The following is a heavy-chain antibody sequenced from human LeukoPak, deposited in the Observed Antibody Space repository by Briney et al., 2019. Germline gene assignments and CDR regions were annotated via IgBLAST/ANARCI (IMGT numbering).Heavy chain of an antibody. J-gene: IGHJ5*02. CDR2: INPNSGGT. CDR3: AREDGGGYDSEGSWFDP. CDR1: GYTFTGYY. Sequence: ASVKVSCKASGYTFTGYYMHWVRQAPGQGLEWMGWINPNSGGTDYAQKFQGWVTMTRDTSISTAYMELSRLRSDDTAVYYCAREDGGGYDSEGSWFDPWGQGTLVTVSS. V-gene: IGHV1-2*04. D-gene: IGHD5-12*01.